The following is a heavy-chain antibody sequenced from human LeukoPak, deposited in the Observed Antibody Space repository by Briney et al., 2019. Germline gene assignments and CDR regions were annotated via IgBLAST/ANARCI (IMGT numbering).Heavy chain of an antibody. J-gene: IGHJ4*02. D-gene: IGHD3-22*01. Sequence: LSLTCAVYGGSFSDHYMDWVRQAPGKGLEWVGRTRNKANSYTTEYAASVKGRFTISRDDSKNSLYLQMNSLKPEDTAVYYCARDLGSSGYTTFDYWGQGTLVTVSS. CDR2: TRNKANSYTT. CDR1: GGSFSDHY. CDR3: ARDLGSSGYTTFDY. V-gene: IGHV3-72*01.